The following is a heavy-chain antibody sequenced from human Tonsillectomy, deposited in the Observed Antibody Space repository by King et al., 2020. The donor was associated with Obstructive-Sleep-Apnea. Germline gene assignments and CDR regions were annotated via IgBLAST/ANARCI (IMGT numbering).Heavy chain of an antibody. J-gene: IGHJ4*02. Sequence: VQLQQWGAGLLKPSETLSLTCAVYGGSFSGYYWSWIRQPPGKGLEWIGEINHSGSTNYNPSLKSRVTISVDTSKHQFSLKLRSVTAADTAVYYCARRTPRITMVRGVRNYFDYWGQGTLVTVSS. CDR1: GGSFSGYY. CDR2: INHSGST. CDR3: ARRTPRITMVRGVRNYFDY. V-gene: IGHV4-34*01. D-gene: IGHD3-10*01.